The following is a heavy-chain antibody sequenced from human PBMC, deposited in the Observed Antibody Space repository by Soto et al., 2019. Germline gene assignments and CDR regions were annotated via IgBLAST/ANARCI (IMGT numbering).Heavy chain of an antibody. Sequence: SETVSLTCAASGGSISSSNWWRWVRQPPGKGLEWIGEIYHSGSTNYNPSLKSRVTISVDKSKNQFSLKLSSVTAADTAVYYCARDVTTPNYYYYGMDVWGQGTTVTVSS. V-gene: IGHV4-4*02. CDR3: ARDVTTPNYYYYGMDV. CDR1: GGSISSSNW. D-gene: IGHD2-15*01. J-gene: IGHJ6*02. CDR2: IYHSGST.